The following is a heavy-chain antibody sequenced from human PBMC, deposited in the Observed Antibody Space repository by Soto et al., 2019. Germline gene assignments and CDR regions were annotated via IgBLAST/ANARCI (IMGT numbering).Heavy chain of an antibody. Sequence: PSETLSLTCTVSGGSINSYLWSWIRQSPGKGLEWIGHIYYSGSTSYSPSLKSRVSISVDTSKNQFSLEVHSVTAADTAVYYCARAGTNMVQFDYWGQGTLVTSPQ. CDR2: IYYSGST. D-gene: IGHD3-10*01. V-gene: IGHV4-59*01. CDR1: GGSINSYL. CDR3: ARAGTNMVQFDY. J-gene: IGHJ4*02.